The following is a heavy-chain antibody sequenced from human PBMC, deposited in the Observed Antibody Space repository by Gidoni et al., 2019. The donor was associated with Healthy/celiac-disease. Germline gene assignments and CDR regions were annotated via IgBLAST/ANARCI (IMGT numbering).Heavy chain of an antibody. CDR1: GGTFSSYA. V-gene: IGHV1-69*01. D-gene: IGHD6-19*01. Sequence: QVQLVQSGAAVKKPGSSVKVSCKASGGTFSSYAISWVRQAPGQGLEWMGGIIPIFGTANYAQKFQGRVTITADESTSTAYMELSSLRSDDTAVYYCARSSYSSGWYYVDYWGQGTLVTVSS. CDR2: IIPIFGTA. CDR3: ARSSYSSGWYYVDY. J-gene: IGHJ4*02.